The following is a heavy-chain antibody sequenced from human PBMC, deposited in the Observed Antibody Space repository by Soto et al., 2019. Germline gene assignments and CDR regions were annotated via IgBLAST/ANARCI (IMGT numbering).Heavy chain of an antibody. V-gene: IGHV4-31*03. CDR3: ARRDRSGFSYWSDT. CDR2: IYFSGTT. D-gene: IGHD3-22*01. CDR1: GGSISSGEYY. J-gene: IGHJ5*02. Sequence: QVQLQESGPGLVKPSQTLSLTCTVSGGSISSGEYYWSWIRQHPGKGLEWIGTIYFSGTTYYNPYLKRRVTIAVDTSKNQFSLDLSSVTAADAAVYYCARRDRSGFSYWSDTWGQGNLVTVAS.